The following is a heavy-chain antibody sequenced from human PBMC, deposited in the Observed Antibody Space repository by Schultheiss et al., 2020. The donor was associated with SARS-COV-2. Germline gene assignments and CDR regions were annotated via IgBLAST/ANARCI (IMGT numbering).Heavy chain of an antibody. CDR2: IYTSGST. V-gene: IGHV4-4*07. J-gene: IGHJ4*02. Sequence: SETLSLTCTVSGGSISSYYWSWIRQPAGKGLEWIGRIYTSGSTNYNPSLKSRVTISVDTSKNQFSLKLSSVTAADTAVYYCARHVEEVGASTDFDYWGQGTLVTVSS. CDR3: ARHVEEVGASTDFDY. D-gene: IGHD1-26*01. CDR1: GGSISSYY.